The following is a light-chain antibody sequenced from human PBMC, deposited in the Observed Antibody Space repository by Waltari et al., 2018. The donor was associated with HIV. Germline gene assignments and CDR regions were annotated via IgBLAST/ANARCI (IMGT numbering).Light chain of an antibody. CDR1: QDIFNY. J-gene: IGKJ1*01. CDR3: QRYNSAQWT. Sequence: DIQMTQSPSSLSASVGDRVTITCRASQDIFNYLAWYQQKPGKVPKLLIYAASTLQSGVPSRFSGSGSGPVFTLTISSLQPEDVAIYYCQRYNSAQWTFGQGTKVEIK. V-gene: IGKV1-27*01. CDR2: AAS.